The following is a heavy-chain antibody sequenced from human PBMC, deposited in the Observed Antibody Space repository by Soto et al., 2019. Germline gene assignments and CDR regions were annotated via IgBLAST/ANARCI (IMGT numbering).Heavy chain of an antibody. CDR2: ISYDGSNK. CDR3: AKGLSYCGGDCYQLYYFDY. V-gene: IGHV3-30*18. Sequence: GGSLRLSCAASGFTFSSYGMHWVRQAPGKGLEWVAVISYDGSNKYYADSVKGRFTISRDNSKNTLYLQMNSLRAEDTAVYYCAKGLSYCGGDCYQLYYFDYWGQGTLVTVSS. D-gene: IGHD2-21*02. J-gene: IGHJ4*02. CDR1: GFTFSSYG.